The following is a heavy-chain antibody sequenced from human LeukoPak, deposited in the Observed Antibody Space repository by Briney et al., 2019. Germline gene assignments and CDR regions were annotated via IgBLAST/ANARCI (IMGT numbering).Heavy chain of an antibody. CDR1: SGSISTYS. CDR3: ARGSPTALCSSTSCFFGFDS. V-gene: IGHV4-4*07. CDR2: ISVSGST. Sequence: SETLSLTCTVSSGSISTYSWSWIRQPAGKGLEWIGSISVSGSTNHNPSLKSRVTMSVDPSQRQLSLQLISVTAADTAMYYCARGSPTALCSSTSCFFGFDSWGHGTLVTVSS. D-gene: IGHD2-2*01. J-gene: IGHJ5*01.